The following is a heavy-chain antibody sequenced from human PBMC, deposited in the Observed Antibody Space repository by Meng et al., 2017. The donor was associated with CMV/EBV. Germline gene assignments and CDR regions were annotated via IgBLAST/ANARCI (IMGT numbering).Heavy chain of an antibody. J-gene: IGHJ5*01. CDR3: ARDLTGSTRGGRFDS. CDR2: MNPYSGNT. CDR1: GYTFTDYD. D-gene: IGHD1-7*01. Sequence: GESLKISCAASGYTFTDYDVNWVRQAAGQGLEWMGWMNPYSGNTGYAQKFQGRVTVTRNTSISTAYMELSSLRSEDTAVYYCARDLTGSTRGGRFDSWGQGTLVTVSS. V-gene: IGHV1-8*03.